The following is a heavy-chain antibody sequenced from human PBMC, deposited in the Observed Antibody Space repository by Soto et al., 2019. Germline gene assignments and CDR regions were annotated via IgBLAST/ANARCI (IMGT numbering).Heavy chain of an antibody. CDR1: GFTFSSYG. V-gene: IGHV3-33*01. D-gene: IGHD1-26*01. CDR2: IWYDGSNK. Sequence: VGSLRLSCAASGFTFSSYGMHWVRQAPGKGLEWVAVIWYDGSNKYYADSVKGRFTISRDNSKNTLYLQMNSLRAEDTAVYYCARRSYSGIGYGMDVWGQGTTVTVSS. CDR3: ARRSYSGIGYGMDV. J-gene: IGHJ6*02.